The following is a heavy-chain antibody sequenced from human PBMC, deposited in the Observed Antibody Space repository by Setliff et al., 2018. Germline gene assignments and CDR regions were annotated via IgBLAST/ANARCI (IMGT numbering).Heavy chain of an antibody. Sequence: ASETLSLTCTVSGGSISSSSYYWGWIRQPPGKGLEWIGEINDSGTTNYSPSLKSRVTISLDASTNQFSLKLRSVSAADTAVYYCRYWSGYYNNDYWGQG. CDR2: INDSGTT. D-gene: IGHD3-3*01. V-gene: IGHV4-39*07. CDR1: GGSISSSSYY. J-gene: IGHJ4*02. CDR3: RYWSGYYNNDY.